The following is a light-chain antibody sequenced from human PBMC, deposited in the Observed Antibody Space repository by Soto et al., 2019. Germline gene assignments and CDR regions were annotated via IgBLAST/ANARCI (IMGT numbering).Light chain of an antibody. CDR3: QQSYSSSWT. V-gene: IGKV1-39*01. CDR1: QSIINS. J-gene: IGKJ1*01. CDR2: GTS. Sequence: DVKLTQSPSSLSASVGDRVTIACRASQSIINSLNWYQQKPGKAPNLLIYGTSSLQNGVPSRFGGSGSGTDFTLIISSLQREDFATYYCQQSYSSSWTFGQGT.